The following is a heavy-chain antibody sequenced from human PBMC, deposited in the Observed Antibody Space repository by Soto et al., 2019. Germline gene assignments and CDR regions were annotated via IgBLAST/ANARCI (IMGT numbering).Heavy chain of an antibody. Sequence: GGSLRLSCAASGFTFSSYAMSWVRQAPGKGLEWVSAISGSGGSTYYADSVKGRFTISRDNSKNTLYLQMNSLRAEDTAVYYSATSKAEYYYGSASYYNPYPMGAFDIWGQGTMVTVSS. J-gene: IGHJ3*02. CDR1: GFTFSSYA. CDR2: ISGSGGST. D-gene: IGHD3-10*01. V-gene: IGHV3-23*01. CDR3: ATSKAEYYYGSASYYNPYPMGAFDI.